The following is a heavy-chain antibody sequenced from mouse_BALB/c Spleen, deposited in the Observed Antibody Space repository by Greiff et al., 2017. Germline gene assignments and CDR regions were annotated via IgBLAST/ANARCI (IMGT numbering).Heavy chain of an antibody. V-gene: IGHV1-7*01. CDR2: INPSTGYT. CDR3: ASGGGAMDY. CDR1: GYTFTSYW. J-gene: IGHJ4*01. Sequence: QVQLQQSGAELAKPGASVKMSCKASGYTFTSYWMHWVKQRPGQGLEWIGYINPSTGYTEYNQKFKDKATLTADKSSSTAYMQLSSLTSEDSAVYYCASGGGAMDYWGQGTSVTVSA.